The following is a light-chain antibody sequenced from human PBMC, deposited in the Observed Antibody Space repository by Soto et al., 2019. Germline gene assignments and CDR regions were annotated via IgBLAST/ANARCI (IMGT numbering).Light chain of an antibody. J-gene: IGKJ4*01. CDR2: AAS. CDR3: QQADSFPLT. CDR1: QDISSY. Sequence: DIQMTQSPSSVSASVGDRVTITCRASQDISSYLAWYQHTPGKAPNLLIYAASILQSGVPSRFSGGGSGTDFTLTISNLQPEDFATYYWQQADSFPLTLGGGTKVEIK. V-gene: IGKV1-12*01.